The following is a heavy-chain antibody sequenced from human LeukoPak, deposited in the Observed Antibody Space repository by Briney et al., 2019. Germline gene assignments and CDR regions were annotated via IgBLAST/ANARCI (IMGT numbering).Heavy chain of an antibody. D-gene: IGHD3-10*01. V-gene: IGHV1-46*01. J-gene: IGHJ4*02. CDR1: GYTFTSYY. Sequence: ASVKVSCKASGYTFTSYYMHWVRQAPGQGPEWMGIINPSGGSTSYAQKFQGRVTMTRDTSTSTVYMELSSLRSEDTAVYYCARGDTMVRGVTSIGDYWGQGTLVTVSS. CDR2: INPSGGST. CDR3: ARGDTMVRGVTSIGDY.